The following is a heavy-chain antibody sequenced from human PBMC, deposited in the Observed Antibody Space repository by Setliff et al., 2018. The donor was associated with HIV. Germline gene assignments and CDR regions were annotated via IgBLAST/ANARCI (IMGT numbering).Heavy chain of an antibody. CDR1: GDTFSSYA. CDR2: IIPILGIA. CDR3: SRAPYQLLEPPTDNWFDP. Sequence: ASVKVSCKASGDTFSSYAISLVRQAPGQGLEWMGGIIPILGIANYAQKCQDRVTITEDNSTDTAYIELSSLRSEDTAVYYCSRAPYQLLEPPTDNWFDPWGQVTLFTVSS. D-gene: IGHD2-2*01. V-gene: IGHV1-69*10. J-gene: IGHJ5*02.